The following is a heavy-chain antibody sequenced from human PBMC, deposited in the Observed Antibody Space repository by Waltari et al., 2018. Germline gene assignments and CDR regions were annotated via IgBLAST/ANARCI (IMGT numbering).Heavy chain of an antibody. J-gene: IGHJ4*02. Sequence: QVQLVESGGGVVQPGGSLRLSCAASGFTFSSYGMHWVRQAPGKGLEWVAFIRYDGSNKYYADSVKGRFTISRDSSKNTLYLQMNSLRVEDTAVYYCARDPPGVAVSGKGWGQGTLVTVSS. CDR2: IRYDGSNK. CDR1: GFTFSSYG. D-gene: IGHD6-19*01. V-gene: IGHV3-30*02. CDR3: ARDPPGVAVSGKG.